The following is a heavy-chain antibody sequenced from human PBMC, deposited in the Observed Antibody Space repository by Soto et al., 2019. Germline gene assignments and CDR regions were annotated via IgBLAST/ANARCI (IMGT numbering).Heavy chain of an antibody. CDR1: GGSISGYY. Sequence: PSETLCLTCTVSGGSISGYYWSWIRQPPGKGLEWIGYIYYSGSTNYNPSLKSRVTISVDTSKNQFSLKLTSVTAADTAVYYCAKTPSIYDHKDYWGQGTLVTVS. J-gene: IGHJ4*02. CDR3: AKTPSIYDHKDY. CDR2: IYYSGST. V-gene: IGHV4-59*01. D-gene: IGHD3-22*01.